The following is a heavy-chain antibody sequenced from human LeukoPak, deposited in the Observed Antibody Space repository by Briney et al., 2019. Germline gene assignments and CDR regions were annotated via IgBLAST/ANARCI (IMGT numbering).Heavy chain of an antibody. V-gene: IGHV4-59*01. CDR3: ARGYSGSYGRFDY. J-gene: IGHJ4*02. CDR2: IYYSGST. D-gene: IGHD1-26*01. CDR1: RGSISSYY. Sequence: SETLSLTCTVSRGSISSYYWSWIRQPPGKGLEWIGYIYYSGSTNYNPSLKSRVTISVDTSKNHFSLKLSSVTAADTAVYYYARGYSGSYGRFDYWGPGTLVTVSS.